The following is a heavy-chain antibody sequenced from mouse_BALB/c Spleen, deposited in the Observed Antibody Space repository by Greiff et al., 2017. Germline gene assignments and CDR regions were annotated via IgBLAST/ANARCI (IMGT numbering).Heavy chain of an antibody. J-gene: IGHJ2*01. Sequence: EVKLMESGGGLVQPGGSRGLSCEGSGFTFSGFWMSWVRQTPGKTLEWIGDINSDGSAINYAPSIKDRFTIFRDNDKSTLYLQMSNVRSEDTATYFCIVVDYWGQGTTLTVSS. CDR2: INSDGSAI. V-gene: IGHV11-2*02. CDR1: GFTFSGFW. CDR3: IVVDY.